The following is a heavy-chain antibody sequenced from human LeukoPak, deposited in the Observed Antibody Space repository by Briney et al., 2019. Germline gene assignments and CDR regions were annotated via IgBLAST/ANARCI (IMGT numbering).Heavy chain of an antibody. CDR1: GGSISSYY. CDR3: ARVGPFFDY. CDR2: IYYSGST. V-gene: IGHV4-59*01. Sequence: KASETLSLTCTVSGGSISSYYWSWIRQPPGKGLEWIGYIYYSGSTNYNPSLKSRVTISVDTSKNQFSLKLSSVTAADTAAYYCARVGPFFDYWGQGTLVTVSS. J-gene: IGHJ4*02.